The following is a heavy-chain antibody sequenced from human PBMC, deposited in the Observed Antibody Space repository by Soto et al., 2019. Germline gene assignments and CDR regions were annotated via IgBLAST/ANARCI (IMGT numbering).Heavy chain of an antibody. D-gene: IGHD2-15*01. V-gene: IGHV4-30-2*01. CDR3: ATLPPRIEVTVLPIPT. Sequence: NPSETLSLTCDVSGDTISTGGYTWAWIRQPPGKALEWIGHTYHSGNPYYNPSLKSRVIISVDRSKNQFSLTLKYVTAADTAVYYCATLPPRIEVTVLPIPTWGQGTLVTVSS. CDR2: TYHSGNP. CDR1: GDTISTGGYT. J-gene: IGHJ5*02.